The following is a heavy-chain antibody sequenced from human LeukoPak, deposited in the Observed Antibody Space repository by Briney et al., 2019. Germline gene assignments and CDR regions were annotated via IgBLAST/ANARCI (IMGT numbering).Heavy chain of an antibody. CDR1: GGSISSSSYY. V-gene: IGHV4-39*07. D-gene: IGHD6-6*01. CDR2: IYHSGST. J-gene: IGHJ5*02. CDR3: ARRSSSSNWFDP. Sequence: PSETLSLTCTVSGGSISSSSYYWGWIRQPPGKGLEWIGSIYHSGSTYYNPSLKSRVTISVDTSKNQFSLKLSSVTAADTAVYYCARRSSSSNWFDPWGQGTLVTVSS.